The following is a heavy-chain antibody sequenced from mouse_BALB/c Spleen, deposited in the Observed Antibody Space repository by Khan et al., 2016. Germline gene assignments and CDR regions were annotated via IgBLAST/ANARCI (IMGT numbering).Heavy chain of an antibody. J-gene: IGHJ3*01. V-gene: IGHV1-7*01. CDR3: ARGGTSFAY. CDR2: INPTTVYT. Sequence: QVQLQQSGAELAKPGASVKMSCKASGYTFTSYWMHWVKQRPGQGLEWIGYINPTTVYTEYNQKFKDKATLTADKSSSTAYMQLSSLTSEDSAVYFCARGGTSFAYWGQGTLVTVSA. CDR1: GYTFTSYW.